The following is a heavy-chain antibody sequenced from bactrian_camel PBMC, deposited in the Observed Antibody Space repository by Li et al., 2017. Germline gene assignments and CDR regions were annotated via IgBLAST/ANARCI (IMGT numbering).Heavy chain of an antibody. Sequence: HVQLVESGGGSVQAGGSLRLSCAASGYTYSIKCMGWFRQAPGKEREGVASIYTGGGSTYYADSVKGRFTISQDNAKNTVYLQMRGLKPEDTAVYYCTADTADAYYSEYGSDPCNAPGYWGQGTQVTVS. D-gene: IGHD4*01. V-gene: IGHV3S54*01. CDR3: TADTADAYYSEYGSDPCNAPGY. CDR2: IYTGGGST. J-gene: IGHJ6*01. CDR1: GYTYSIKC.